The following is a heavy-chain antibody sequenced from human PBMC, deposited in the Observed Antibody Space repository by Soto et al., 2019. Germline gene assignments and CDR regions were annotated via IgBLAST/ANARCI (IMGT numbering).Heavy chain of an antibody. Sequence: SETLSLTCTVSGGSISSGDYYWSWIRQPPGKGLEWIGYIYYSGSTYYNPSLKSRVTISVDTSKNQSSLKLSSVTAADTAVYYCARAKYYYDSSGFDSWGQGTLVTV. J-gene: IGHJ4*02. CDR3: ARAKYYYDSSGFDS. D-gene: IGHD3-22*01. CDR2: IYYSGST. CDR1: GGSISSGDYY. V-gene: IGHV4-30-4*01.